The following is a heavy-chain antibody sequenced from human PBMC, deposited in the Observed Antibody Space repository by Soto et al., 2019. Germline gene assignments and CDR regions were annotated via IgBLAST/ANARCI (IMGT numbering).Heavy chain of an antibody. CDR2: TYSGGST. CDR3: ARKLSGAVQGWAYGMDV. CDR1: GFTVSTYN. Sequence: GWSLRLSCAASGFTVSTYNMIWVRQAPVKGLEWVSVTYSGGSTQYADSVKGRFTVSRDNSKNTLYLQMSSLRDEDTAVYYCARKLSGAVQGWAYGMDVWGRGTTVTVSS. V-gene: IGHV3-53*01. D-gene: IGHD1-26*01. J-gene: IGHJ6*02.